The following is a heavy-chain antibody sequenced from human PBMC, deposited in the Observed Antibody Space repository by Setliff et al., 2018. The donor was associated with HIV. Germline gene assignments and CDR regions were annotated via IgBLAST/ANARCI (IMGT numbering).Heavy chain of an antibody. CDR2: IHYTGNT. J-gene: IGHJ4*02. CDR1: GGSINNYF. D-gene: IGHD2-21*02. V-gene: IGHV4-59*04. Sequence: SETLSLTCTVSGGSINNYFWSWIRQSPGRGLEWIGSIHYTGNTYHNPSLKSRVTISVEASKNQISLKLTAVTAADSAVYYCAREGDGIDFWGQGTLVTVSS. CDR3: AREGDGIDF.